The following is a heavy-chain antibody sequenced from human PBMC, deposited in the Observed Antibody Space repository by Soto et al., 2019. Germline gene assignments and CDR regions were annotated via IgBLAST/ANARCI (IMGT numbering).Heavy chain of an antibody. J-gene: IGHJ6*02. D-gene: IGHD3-10*01. CDR2: IYPGDSDT. V-gene: IGHV5-51*01. CDR1: GHIFTSYW. Sequence: GESLKISCEGSGHIFTSYWIAWVRQMPGKGLEWMGIIYPGDSDTRYSPSFQGQVTISADKSISTVYLQWSSLKASDTAMYYCAGFAWNFYKTWGVWGQRTTVTVSS. CDR3: AGFAWNFYKTWGV.